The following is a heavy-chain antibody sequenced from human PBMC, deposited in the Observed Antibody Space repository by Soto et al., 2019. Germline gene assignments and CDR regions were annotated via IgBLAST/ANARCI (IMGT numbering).Heavy chain of an antibody. D-gene: IGHD1-26*01. J-gene: IGHJ4*02. CDR2: ISAYNGNT. CDR1: GYTFTSYG. Sequence: QVQLVQSGAEVKKPGASVKVSCKSSGYTFTSYGISWVRQAPGQGLEWMGWISAYNGNTNYAQKLQGRVTMTTDTSTSTAYMELRSLRSDDTAVYYCARVSPRGVGATRGGFDYWGQGTLVTVSS. CDR3: ARVSPRGVGATRGGFDY. V-gene: IGHV1-18*01.